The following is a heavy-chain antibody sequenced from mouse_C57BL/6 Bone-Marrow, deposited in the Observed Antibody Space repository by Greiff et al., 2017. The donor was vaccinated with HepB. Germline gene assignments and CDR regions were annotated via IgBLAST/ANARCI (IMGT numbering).Heavy chain of an antibody. J-gene: IGHJ3*01. CDR1: GYSITSGYY. CDR3: ARRATVVAPGFAY. D-gene: IGHD1-1*01. Sequence: EVQLQQSGPGLVKPSQSLSLTCSVTGYSITSGYYWNWIRQFPGNKLEWMGYISYDGSNNYNPSLKNRISITRDTSKNQFFLKLNSVTTEDTATYYCARRATVVAPGFAYWGQGTLVTVSA. V-gene: IGHV3-6*01. CDR2: ISYDGSN.